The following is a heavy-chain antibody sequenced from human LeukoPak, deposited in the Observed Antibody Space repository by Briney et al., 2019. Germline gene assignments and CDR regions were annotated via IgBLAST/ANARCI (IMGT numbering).Heavy chain of an antibody. Sequence: SVKVSCKASGGTFSSYAISWVRQAPGQGLEWMGRIIPIFGTANYAQKFQGRVTITTDESTSTAYMELSSLRSEDTAVYYCARDQVYCSSTSCYLYWGQGTLVTVSS. CDR3: ARDQVYCSSTSCYLY. V-gene: IGHV1-69*05. J-gene: IGHJ4*02. CDR1: GGTFSSYA. D-gene: IGHD2-2*01. CDR2: IIPIFGTA.